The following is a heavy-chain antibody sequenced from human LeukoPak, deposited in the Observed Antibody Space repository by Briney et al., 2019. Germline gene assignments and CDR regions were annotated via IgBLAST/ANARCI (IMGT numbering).Heavy chain of an antibody. D-gene: IGHD3-22*01. CDR2: IYTSGST. Sequence: PSETLSLTCTVSGGSISSGRYYWRWIRQPAGMGLEWIGRIYTSGSTNYNPSLKSRVTISVDASKNQFSLKLRSVTAADTAVYYCARQDSSGYYYEGYDQQGGEGTLVTVSA. J-gene: IGHJ1*01. CDR1: GGSISSGRYY. V-gene: IGHV4-61*02. CDR3: ARQDSSGYYYEGYDQQ.